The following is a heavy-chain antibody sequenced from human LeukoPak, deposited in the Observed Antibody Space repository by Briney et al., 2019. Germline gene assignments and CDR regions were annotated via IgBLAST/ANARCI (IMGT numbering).Heavy chain of an antibody. J-gene: IGHJ6*04. CDR1: GYSFASFW. V-gene: IGHV5-51*01. CDR3: ARTYYSSSKYYYGMDV. D-gene: IGHD6-13*01. CDR2: IYPANSDS. Sequence: GESLKISCKGSGYSFASFWIGWVRQMPGKGLEWVAIIYPANSDSRYSPSFQGQVTISADKSISPAYLQWSSLKAPDTAIYYCARTYYSSSKYYYGMDVWGKGTTVTVSS.